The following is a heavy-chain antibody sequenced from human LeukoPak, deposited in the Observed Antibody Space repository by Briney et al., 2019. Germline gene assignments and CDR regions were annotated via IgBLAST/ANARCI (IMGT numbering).Heavy chain of an antibody. CDR2: INPNSGGT. Sequence: ASVKVSCKASGDPFIGNYIHWVRQAPGQGLEWMGWINPNSGGTQYSQKFQGRVTLTRDTSITTGYMELSGLTSDDTAVYYCATTSIAVAQVHAFDIWGQGTMVTVSS. V-gene: IGHV1-2*02. J-gene: IGHJ3*02. CDR1: GDPFIGNY. D-gene: IGHD6-19*01. CDR3: ATTSIAVAQVHAFDI.